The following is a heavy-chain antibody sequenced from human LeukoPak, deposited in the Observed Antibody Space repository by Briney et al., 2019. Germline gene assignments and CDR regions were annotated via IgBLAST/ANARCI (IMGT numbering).Heavy chain of an antibody. J-gene: IGHJ3*02. CDR3: ARGGYYGSGSFGAFDI. Sequence: GGSLRLSCAASGFTVSSNYMSWVRQAPGKGLDWVSVVYSGGSTYYADFVKGRFAISRDNSKNTLYLQMNSLRVEDTAVYYCARGGYYGSGSFGAFDIWGQGTMVTVSS. CDR2: VYSGGST. V-gene: IGHV3-53*01. D-gene: IGHD3-10*01. CDR1: GFTVSSNY.